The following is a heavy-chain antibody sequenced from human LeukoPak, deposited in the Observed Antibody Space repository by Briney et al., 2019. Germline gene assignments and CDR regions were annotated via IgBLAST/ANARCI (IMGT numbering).Heavy chain of an antibody. CDR3: AAAVAGTALGY. CDR2: ISGSGGST. Sequence: GGSLSLSCAASGFTFSSYAMSWVRQAPGKGLEWVSAISGSGGSTYYADSVKGRFTISRDNSKNTLYLQMNSLRAEDTAVYYCAAAVAGTALGYWGQGTLVTVSS. CDR1: GFTFSSYA. J-gene: IGHJ4*02. D-gene: IGHD6-19*01. V-gene: IGHV3-23*01.